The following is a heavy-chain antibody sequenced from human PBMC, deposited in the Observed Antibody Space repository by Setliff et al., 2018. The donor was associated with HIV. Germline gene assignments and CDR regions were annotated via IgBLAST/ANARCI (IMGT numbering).Heavy chain of an antibody. CDR1: GHSIRSGYY. J-gene: IGHJ4*02. V-gene: IGHV4-38-2*01. CDR2: MYHSGST. CDR3: VTSSSWSSRLNF. Sequence: SETLSLTCSVSGHSIRSGYYWGWIRQPPGKGLEWIGTMYHSGSTYYNPSLQGRVTMFFDTSEDHFSLRLGSVTAADTAVYYCVTSSSWSSRLNFWGPGMLVTVSS. D-gene: IGHD2-2*01.